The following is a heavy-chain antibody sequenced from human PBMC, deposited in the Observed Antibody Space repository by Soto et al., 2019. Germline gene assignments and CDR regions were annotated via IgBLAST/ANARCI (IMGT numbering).Heavy chain of an antibody. V-gene: IGHV2-26*01. CDR1: GLSLSNARVG. CDR3: ARRVREFVSPNAWFDP. CDR2: IFSNDDK. J-gene: IGHJ5*02. D-gene: IGHD3-10*01. Sequence: QVTLKESGPVLVKPTETLTLTCTVSGLSLSNARVGVSWIRQPPGKALEWLAHIFSNDDKCYSTSLKPRLTISKDTSKRQVVFTMTYMDPVDTATYSCARRVREFVSPNAWFDPWGQGTLVTVSS.